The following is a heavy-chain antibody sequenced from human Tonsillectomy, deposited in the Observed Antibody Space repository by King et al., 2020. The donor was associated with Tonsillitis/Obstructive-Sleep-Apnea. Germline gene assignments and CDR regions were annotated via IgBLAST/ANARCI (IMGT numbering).Heavy chain of an antibody. CDR2: IKQDGNEK. V-gene: IGHV3-7*03. CDR3: ARGRSTSCSFFDY. Sequence: VQLVESGGDLVQPGGSLRLSCAAPTFTFSNYWMSWVRQAPGKGLEWVANIKQDGNEKYYVDSVKGRFTISRDNAKNSLYLQMNSLRAEDTAVYYCARGRSTSCSFFDYWGQGTLVTVSS. J-gene: IGHJ4*02. D-gene: IGHD2-2*01. CDR1: TFTFSNYW.